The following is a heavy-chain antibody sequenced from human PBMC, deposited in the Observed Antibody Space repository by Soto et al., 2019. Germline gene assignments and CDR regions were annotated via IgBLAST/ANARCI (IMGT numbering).Heavy chain of an antibody. J-gene: IGHJ3*02. V-gene: IGHV3-23*01. CDR3: ARHMNMVVMIDAFDI. CDR2: ISDDADNM. CDR1: GFTFSNYA. D-gene: IGHD2-15*01. Sequence: GGSLRLSCAASGFTFSNYAMSWVRQAPGKGLEWVSAISDDADNMYYADSVKGRFSISRDNSKNSLYLQMDSLRAEDTAVYYCARHMNMVVMIDAFDIWGQGTMVTVSS.